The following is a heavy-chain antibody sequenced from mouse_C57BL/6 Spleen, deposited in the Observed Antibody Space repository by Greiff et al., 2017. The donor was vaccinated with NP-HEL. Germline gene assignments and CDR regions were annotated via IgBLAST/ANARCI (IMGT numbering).Heavy chain of an antibody. Sequence: VQLQQSGPELVKPGASVKISCKASGYAFSSSWMHWVKQRPGQGLEWIGRIYPGDGDTNYTGKFKGKATLTADKSSSTGYMQLSSPTAEDSAVYFCARSRDYEFDYWGQGTTLTVSS. CDR3: ARSRDYEFDY. CDR1: GYAFSSSW. J-gene: IGHJ2*01. V-gene: IGHV1-82*01. CDR2: IYPGDGDT. D-gene: IGHD2-4*01.